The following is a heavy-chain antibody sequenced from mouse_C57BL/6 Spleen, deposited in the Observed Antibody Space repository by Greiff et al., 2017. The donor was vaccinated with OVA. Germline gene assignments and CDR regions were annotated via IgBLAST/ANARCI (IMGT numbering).Heavy chain of an antibody. CDR1: GFIFSRYG. V-gene: IGHV5-6*01. D-gene: IGHD2-3*01. Sequence: EVKLVESGGDLVKPGGSLKLSCAASGFIFSRYGMSWVRQTPDKRLEWVATISSGGSYTYYPDSVKGRFTISRDNAKNTLYLQMSSLKSEDTAIYYCARQHDGYWYFDVWGTGTTVTVSS. J-gene: IGHJ1*03. CDR2: ISSGGSYT. CDR3: ARQHDGYWYFDV.